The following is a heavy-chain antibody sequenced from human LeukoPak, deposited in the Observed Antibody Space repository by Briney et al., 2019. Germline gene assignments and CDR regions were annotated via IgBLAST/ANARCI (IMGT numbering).Heavy chain of an antibody. CDR1: GGSFSNYY. D-gene: IGHD1-7*01. CDR3: ARRWNYGRNYYIDV. Sequence: ETLSLTCAVYGGSFSNYYWSWIRQPPGKGLEWLAEINDSGRANYNPSLMSRVTVSVDTSKNQFSLRLTSVTATDTAVYYCARRWNYGRNYYIDVWGKGATISVSS. CDR2: INDSGRA. J-gene: IGHJ6*03. V-gene: IGHV4-34*01.